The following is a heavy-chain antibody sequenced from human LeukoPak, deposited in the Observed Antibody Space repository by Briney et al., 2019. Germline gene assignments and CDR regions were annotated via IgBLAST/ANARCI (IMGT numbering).Heavy chain of an antibody. Sequence: GESLRLSCAASGFTFSSYGMHWVRQAPGKGLEWVAVIWYDGSNKYYADSVKGRFTISRDNSKNTLYLQMNSLRAEDTAVYYCARDQGYYDSSGYYYAGDYYYGMDVWGQGTTVTVSS. CDR3: ARDQGYYDSSGYYYAGDYYYGMDV. D-gene: IGHD3-22*01. CDR2: IWYDGSNK. V-gene: IGHV3-33*01. CDR1: GFTFSSYG. J-gene: IGHJ6*02.